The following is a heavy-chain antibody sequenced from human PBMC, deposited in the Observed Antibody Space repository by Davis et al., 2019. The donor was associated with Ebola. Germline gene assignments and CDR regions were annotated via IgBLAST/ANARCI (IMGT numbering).Heavy chain of an antibody. CDR3: ARGYYDSTGNRYFDF. D-gene: IGHD3-22*01. Sequence: GGSLRLSCAASGFTLSGYDMNWVRQAPGKGLEWVSVIYSGGTTNYADSVKGRFTISRHNSKNTLYLQINSLRAEDTAVYYCARGYYDSTGNRYFDFWGRGTLVTVSS. CDR2: IYSGGTT. CDR1: GFTLSGYD. J-gene: IGHJ2*01. V-gene: IGHV3-53*04.